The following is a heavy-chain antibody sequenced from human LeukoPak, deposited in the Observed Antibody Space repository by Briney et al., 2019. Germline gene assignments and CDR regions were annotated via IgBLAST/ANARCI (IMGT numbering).Heavy chain of an antibody. CDR3: ARHSEDYGGNSHVDY. Sequence: PSETLSLTCTVSGGSISSYYWSWIRQPPGKGLEWIGYIYYSGSTNYNPSLKSRVTISVDTSKNQFSLKLSSVTAADTAVYYCARHSEDYGGNSHVDYWGQGTLVTVSS. J-gene: IGHJ4*02. CDR2: IYYSGST. D-gene: IGHD4-23*01. V-gene: IGHV4-59*08. CDR1: GGSISSYY.